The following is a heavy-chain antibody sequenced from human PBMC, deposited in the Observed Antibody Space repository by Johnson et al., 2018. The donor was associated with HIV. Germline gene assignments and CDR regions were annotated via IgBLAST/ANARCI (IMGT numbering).Heavy chain of an antibody. J-gene: IGHJ3*02. D-gene: IGHD1-1*01. Sequence: VQLVESEGGVVQPGRSLSLSCVASGFTFSSFAMHWVRQAPGKGLVWVSRINSDGSSTSYADSVKGRFTISRDNSKNTLYLQMNSLRAADTAVYYWAREYDDRNDGSACDIWGQGTMVTVSS. CDR3: AREYDDRNDGSACDI. CDR1: GFTFSSFA. CDR2: INSDGSST. V-gene: IGHV3-74*01.